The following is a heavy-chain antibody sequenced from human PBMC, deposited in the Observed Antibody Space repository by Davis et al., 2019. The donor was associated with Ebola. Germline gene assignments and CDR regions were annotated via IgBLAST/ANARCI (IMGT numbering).Heavy chain of an antibody. V-gene: IGHV4-59*01. D-gene: IGHD3-3*01. J-gene: IGHJ2*01. CDR3: ARAVRSGYFDWYFDL. CDR2: IYYSGST. CDR1: GGSISSYY. Sequence: MPGGSLSLTCTVSGGSISSYYWSWIRQPPGKGLEWIGYIYYSGSTNYNPSLKSRVTISVDTSKNQFSLKLSSVTAADTAVYYCARAVRSGYFDWYFDLWGRGTLVTVSS.